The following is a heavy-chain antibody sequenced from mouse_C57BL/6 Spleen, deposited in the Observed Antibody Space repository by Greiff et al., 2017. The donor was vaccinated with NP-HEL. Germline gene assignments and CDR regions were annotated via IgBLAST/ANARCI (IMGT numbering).Heavy chain of an antibody. CDR3: ARRRGRDYAMDY. D-gene: IGHD1-1*01. J-gene: IGHJ4*01. Sequence: QVQLQQSGAELVRPGTSVKMSCKASGYTFTNYWIGWAKQRPGHGLEWIGDIYPGGGYTNYNEKFKGKATLTADKSSSTAYTQFSSLTSEDSAIYYCARRRGRDYAMDYWGQGTSVTVSS. V-gene: IGHV1-63*01. CDR1: GYTFTNYW. CDR2: IYPGGGYT.